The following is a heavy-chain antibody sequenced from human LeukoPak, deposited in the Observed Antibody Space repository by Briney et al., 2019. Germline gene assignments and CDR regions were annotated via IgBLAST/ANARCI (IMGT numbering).Heavy chain of an antibody. V-gene: IGHV1-2*02. J-gene: IGHJ6*03. CDR2: ISPDSGGT. CDR1: GYTFTGCS. D-gene: IGHD1-26*01. CDR3: ARSGAYYFYMDV. Sequence: SVKVSCKASGYTFTGCSLHWVRLAPRPGLEWMGWISPDSGGTNYAQNLQGRLTMTTDTSTSTAYMELRNLKSDDTAAYYCARSGAYYFYMDVCGKGTTVTASS.